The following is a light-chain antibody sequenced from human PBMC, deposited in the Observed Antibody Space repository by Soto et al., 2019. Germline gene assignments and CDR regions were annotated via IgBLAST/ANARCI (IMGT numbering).Light chain of an antibody. CDR3: LQDSNYPRT. J-gene: IGKJ2*01. CDR2: KAS. CDR1: QTISSW. V-gene: IGKV1-5*03. Sequence: DIQMTQSPSTLSGSVGDRVTITCRASQTISSWLAWYQQKPGKAPKLLIYKASTLKSGVPSRFSGSGSGTEFTLTISSLQPDDFATYYCLQDSNYPRTFGQGTKVDIK.